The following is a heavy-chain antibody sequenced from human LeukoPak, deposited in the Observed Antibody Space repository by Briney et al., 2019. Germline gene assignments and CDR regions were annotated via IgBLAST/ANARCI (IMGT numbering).Heavy chain of an antibody. Sequence: PSETLSLTCAVYGGSFSGYYWSWIRQPPGKGLEWIGEINHSGSTNYNPSLKSRVTISVDTSKNQFSLKLSSVTAADTAVYYCAARETLEGILFTMIPGYFDYWGQGTLVTVSS. CDR2: INHSGST. CDR3: AARETLEGILFTMIPGYFDY. CDR1: GGSFSGYY. D-gene: IGHD3-22*01. J-gene: IGHJ4*02. V-gene: IGHV4-34*01.